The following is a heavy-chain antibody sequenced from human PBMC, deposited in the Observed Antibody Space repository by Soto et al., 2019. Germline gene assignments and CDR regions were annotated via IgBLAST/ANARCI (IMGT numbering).Heavy chain of an antibody. CDR3: ATAEVDY. CDR2: MTGDGRTT. CDR1: GFTFGDYW. V-gene: IGHV3-74*03. Sequence: GGSLRLSCAASGFTFGDYWMHWVRQPPGKGPEWVSRMTGDGRTTQYADSVRDRFTASRDNAKSTLYLQMNSLRAEDTAVYYCATAEVDYWGPGTLVTVSS. J-gene: IGHJ4*02.